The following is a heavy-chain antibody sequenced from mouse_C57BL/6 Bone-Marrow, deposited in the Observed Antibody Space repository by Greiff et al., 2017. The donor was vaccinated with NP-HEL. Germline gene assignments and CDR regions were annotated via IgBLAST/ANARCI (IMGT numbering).Heavy chain of an antibody. CDR2: IYPRSGNT. D-gene: IGHD2-3*01. CDR1: GYTFTSYG. V-gene: IGHV1-81*01. CDR3: AREGIYDGYYVAY. J-gene: IGHJ3*01. Sequence: VQLQQSGAELARPGASVKLSCKASGYTFTSYGISWVKQRTGQGLEWIGEIYPRSGNTYSNEKFKGKATLTADKSSSTAYMELRSLTSEDSAVYFCAREGIYDGYYVAYWGQGTLVTVSA.